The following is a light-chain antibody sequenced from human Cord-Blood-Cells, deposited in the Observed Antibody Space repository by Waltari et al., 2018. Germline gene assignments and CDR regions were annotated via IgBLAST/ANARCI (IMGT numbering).Light chain of an antibody. CDR3: QSYDSSLSGSV. CDR2: GNS. Sequence: QSVLTQPPSVSGAPGQRVTISCTGSSSNIGAGYDVHWYQQLPGTAPNLLIYGNSNRPSGVPDRFSGSKSCTSASLAITGLQAEDEADYYCQSYDSSLSGSVFGGGTKLTVL. CDR1: SSNIGAGYD. J-gene: IGLJ2*01. V-gene: IGLV1-40*01.